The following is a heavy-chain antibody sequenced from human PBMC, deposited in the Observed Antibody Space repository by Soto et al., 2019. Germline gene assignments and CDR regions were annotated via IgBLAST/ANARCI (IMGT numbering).Heavy chain of an antibody. Sequence: LRLSCTASGLTFSGYAMAWVRQAPRKGLEWVSSISGDGETTYYTDSVKGRFTISRDNYKNILYLHMNTLRAEDTAVYYCARCPSYGFVDYWGQGTLVTVSS. V-gene: IGHV3-23*01. CDR1: GLTFSGYA. D-gene: IGHD5-18*01. J-gene: IGHJ4*02. CDR3: ARCPSYGFVDY. CDR2: ISGDGETT.